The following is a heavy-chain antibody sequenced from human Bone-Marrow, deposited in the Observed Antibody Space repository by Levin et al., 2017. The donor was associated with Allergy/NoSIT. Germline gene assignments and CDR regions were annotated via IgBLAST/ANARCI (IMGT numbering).Heavy chain of an antibody. CDR1: GGSFSGYY. D-gene: IGHD2-8*01. Sequence: SETLSLTCAVYGGSFSGYYWSWIRQPPGKGLEWIGEINHSGSTNYNPSLKSRVTISVDTSKNQFSLKLSSVTAADTAVYYCARGNSWDIVLMVYEYYYYGMDVWGQGTTVTVSS. CDR3: ARGNSWDIVLMVYEYYYYGMDV. J-gene: IGHJ6*02. V-gene: IGHV4-34*01. CDR2: INHSGST.